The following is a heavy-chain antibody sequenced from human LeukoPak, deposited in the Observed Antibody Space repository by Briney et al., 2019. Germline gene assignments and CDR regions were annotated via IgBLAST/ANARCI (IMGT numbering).Heavy chain of an antibody. Sequence: SETLSLTCTVSGGSISHYYWSWIWQPPGEGLEWIGYIYYDGSTNCNPSLKSRVTISVDTSKNQFSLNLSSVTAAGTAVYYCARGYSTGWLYYFDSWGQGTLVTVSS. CDR3: ARGYSTGWLYYFDS. D-gene: IGHD6-19*01. V-gene: IGHV4-59*01. J-gene: IGHJ4*02. CDR1: GGSISHYY. CDR2: IYYDGST.